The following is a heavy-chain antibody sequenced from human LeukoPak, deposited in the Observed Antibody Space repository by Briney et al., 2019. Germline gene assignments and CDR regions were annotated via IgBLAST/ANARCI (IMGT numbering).Heavy chain of an antibody. CDR3: ARGGARGELLFVY. V-gene: IGHV4-30-4*02. Sequence: SETLSLTCTVSGGSISSGDYYWSWIRQPPGKGLEWIGYIYYSGSTYYNPSLKSRVTISVDTSKNQFSLKLSSVTAADTAVYFCARGGARGELLFVYWGQGTLVTVSS. D-gene: IGHD3-10*01. CDR1: GGSISSGDYY. CDR2: IYYSGST. J-gene: IGHJ4*02.